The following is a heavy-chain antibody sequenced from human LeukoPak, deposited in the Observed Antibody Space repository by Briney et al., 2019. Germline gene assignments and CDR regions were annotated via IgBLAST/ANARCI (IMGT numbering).Heavy chain of an antibody. Sequence: GGSLRLSCAASGFTFSSYAMHWVRQAPGKGLEWVAVISYDGSNKYYADSVKGRFTISRDNSKNTLYLQMNSLRAEDTAVYYCAISYYYDRGWDYWGQGTLVTVSS. V-gene: IGHV3-30-3*01. CDR1: GFTFSSYA. CDR2: ISYDGSNK. CDR3: AISYYYDRGWDY. J-gene: IGHJ4*02. D-gene: IGHD3-22*01.